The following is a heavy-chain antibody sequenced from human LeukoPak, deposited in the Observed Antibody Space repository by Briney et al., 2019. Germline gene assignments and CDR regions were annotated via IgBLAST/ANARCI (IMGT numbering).Heavy chain of an antibody. CDR3: ARGNNWNYYFDY. D-gene: IGHD1-7*01. CDR1: GFTVSNKY. V-gene: IGHV3-66*01. J-gene: IGHJ4*02. CDR2: LYNAGST. Sequence: GGSLRLSCVASGFTVSNKYMSWVRQAPGKGLEWVSVLYNAGSTYYADSVKGRFTISRDNAKNSLFLQMNSLRAEDTALYYCARGNNWNYYFDYWGQGALVTVSS.